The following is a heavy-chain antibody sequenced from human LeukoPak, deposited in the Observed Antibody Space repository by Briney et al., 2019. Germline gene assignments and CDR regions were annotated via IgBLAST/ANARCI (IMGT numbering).Heavy chain of an antibody. V-gene: IGHV4-31*03. CDR3: ARGVGHQILSFDP. D-gene: IGHD1-26*01. Sequence: SETLSLTCTVSGDSISSDGYYWNWIRRHPGMGLEWIGYIYYSGSTYYNPSLKSRVTISVDTSKNQFFLKLSSVTAADTPVYYCARGVGHQILSFDPWGQGTLVTVSS. J-gene: IGHJ5*02. CDR1: GDSISSDGYY. CDR2: IYYSGST.